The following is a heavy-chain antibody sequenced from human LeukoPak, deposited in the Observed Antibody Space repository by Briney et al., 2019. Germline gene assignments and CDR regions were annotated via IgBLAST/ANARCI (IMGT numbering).Heavy chain of an antibody. CDR2: IRYDGSNK. D-gene: IGHD2-21*01. CDR1: GFTFSSYG. Sequence: GGSLRLSCAASGFTFSSYGMHWVRQAPGKGLEWVAFIRYDGSNKYYADSVKGRFTISRDNSKNTLYLQMNSLRAEDTAVYYCAKDLEGHICYFDYWGQGTLVTVSS. J-gene: IGHJ4*02. V-gene: IGHV3-30*02. CDR3: AKDLEGHICYFDY.